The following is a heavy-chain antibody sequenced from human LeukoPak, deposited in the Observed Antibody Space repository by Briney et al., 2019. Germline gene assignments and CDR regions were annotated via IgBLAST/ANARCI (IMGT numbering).Heavy chain of an antibody. J-gene: IGHJ4*02. D-gene: IGHD3-16*02. V-gene: IGHV4-4*07. CDR1: GGSISSYY. Sequence: SETLSLTCTVSGGSISSYYWSWIRQPAGKGPEWIGRIYTSGSTNYNPSLKSRVTMSVDTSKNQSSLKLSSVTAADTAVYYCARANYDYVWGSYRYYFDYWGQGTLVTVFS. CDR3: ARANYDYVWGSYRYYFDY. CDR2: IYTSGST.